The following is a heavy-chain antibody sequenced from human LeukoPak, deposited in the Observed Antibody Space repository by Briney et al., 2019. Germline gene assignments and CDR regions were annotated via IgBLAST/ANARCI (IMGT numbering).Heavy chain of an antibody. D-gene: IGHD3-16*01. J-gene: IGHJ4*02. V-gene: IGHV4-39*07. Sequence: SETLSLTCTVSGGSISSSSYYWGWIRQPPGNGLEWIGSIYYSGSTYYNPSLKSRVTISVDTSKNQFSLKLRSVTAADTALYYCARRLGGSTNFEYWGQGTLVTVSS. CDR1: GGSISSSSYY. CDR3: ARRLGGSTNFEY. CDR2: IYYSGST.